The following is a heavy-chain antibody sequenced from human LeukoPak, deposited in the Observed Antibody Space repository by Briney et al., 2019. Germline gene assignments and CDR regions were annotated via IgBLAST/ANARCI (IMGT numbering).Heavy chain of an antibody. CDR1: GFTFSSYW. V-gene: IGHV3-7*01. Sequence: GGSLRLSCAASGFTFSSYWMSWVRQAPGKGLEWVANIRPDGSEEYYVDSLKGRFTISRDNAKNSLYLQVNSLRAEDTAVYSCARFGITATLDVWGKGTTVTVSS. CDR2: IRPDGSEE. D-gene: IGHD1/OR15-1a*01. J-gene: IGHJ6*04. CDR3: ARFGITATLDV.